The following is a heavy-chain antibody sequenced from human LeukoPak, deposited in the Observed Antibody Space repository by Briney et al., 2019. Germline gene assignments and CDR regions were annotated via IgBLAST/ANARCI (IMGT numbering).Heavy chain of an antibody. Sequence: PGGSLRLSCAASGFTFSSYAMTWVRQAPGKGLDWVSGISGSGLTTNYADSVKGRFTIFRDNSKNTLFLEMSSLRADDTAVYYCAKDSSYGPGNYYNDHWGQGTLVTVSS. J-gene: IGHJ4*02. CDR2: ISGSGLTT. CDR3: AKDSSYGPGNYYNDH. V-gene: IGHV3-23*01. D-gene: IGHD3-10*01. CDR1: GFTFSSYA.